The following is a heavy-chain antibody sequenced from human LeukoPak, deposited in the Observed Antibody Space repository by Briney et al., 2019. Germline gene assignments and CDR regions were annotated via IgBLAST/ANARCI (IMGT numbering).Heavy chain of an antibody. J-gene: IGHJ4*02. V-gene: IGHV1-2*02. Sequence: ASVKVSCKAAGYTFTGYYMHWVRQAPGQGLEWMGWINPNSGGTNYAQKFRGRVTMTRDTSISTAYMELSSLRSEDTAVYYCATDLTIRRGIDYWGQGTLVTVSS. CDR1: GYTFTGYY. CDR2: INPNSGGT. CDR3: ATDLTIRRGIDY. D-gene: IGHD3-3*01.